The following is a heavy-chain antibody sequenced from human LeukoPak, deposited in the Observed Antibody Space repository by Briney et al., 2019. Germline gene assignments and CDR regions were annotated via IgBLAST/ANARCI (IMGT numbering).Heavy chain of an antibody. J-gene: IGHJ5*02. CDR3: ARGGYDRNWFDP. D-gene: IGHD5-12*01. Sequence: SVKVSCKASGGTFSSYAISWVRQAPGQGLEWMGRIIPILGIANYAQKFQGRVTITADKSTSTAYMELSSLRSEDTAVYYCARGGYDRNWFDPWGQGTLVTVSS. V-gene: IGHV1-69*04. CDR2: IIPILGIA. CDR1: GGTFSSYA.